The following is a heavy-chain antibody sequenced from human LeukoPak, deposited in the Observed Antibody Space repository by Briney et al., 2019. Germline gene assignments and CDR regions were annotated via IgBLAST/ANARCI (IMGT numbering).Heavy chain of an antibody. D-gene: IGHD5-18*01. CDR3: AKIRGYTYGFGDY. J-gene: IGHJ4*02. CDR2: ISESGGST. CDR1: GFTFRSYA. V-gene: IGHV3-23*01. Sequence: PGGSLRLSCAASGFTFRSYAMSWVRQAPGKGLEWVSDISESGGSTHYADSVKGRFTISRDNSKNTPYLQMNTLRAEDTAVYFCAKIRGYTYGFGDYWGQGILVTVSS.